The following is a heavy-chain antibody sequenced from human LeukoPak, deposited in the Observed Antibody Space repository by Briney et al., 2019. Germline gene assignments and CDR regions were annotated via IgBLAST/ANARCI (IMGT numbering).Heavy chain of an antibody. Sequence: KPSETLSLTCTVSGGSITSSSYYWGWIRQSPGKGLERIGSIYYTGSTSYNPSLKSRVTIPVDTSKNQFSLKLSSVTAADTAVYYCARDLAAAGAPTWGQGTLVTVSS. D-gene: IGHD6-13*01. CDR1: GGSITSSSYY. CDR2: IYYTGST. V-gene: IGHV4-39*07. J-gene: IGHJ4*02. CDR3: ARDLAAAGAPT.